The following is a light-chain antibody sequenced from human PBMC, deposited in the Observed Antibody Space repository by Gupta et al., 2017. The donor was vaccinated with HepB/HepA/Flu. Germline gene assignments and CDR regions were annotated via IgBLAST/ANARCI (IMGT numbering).Light chain of an antibody. V-gene: IGKV3-20*01. CDR2: GAS. CDR1: QSVRSSY. Sequence: EIVLTQSPGTLSLSPGERATLSCRARQSVRSSYLAWYQQKPGQAPRLLIYGASSRATGIPDRFSGSGSGTEFTLTISRLEPEDFAVYYCQQDCSSPSTFGQGTXLEIK. J-gene: IGKJ2*01. CDR3: QQDCSSPST.